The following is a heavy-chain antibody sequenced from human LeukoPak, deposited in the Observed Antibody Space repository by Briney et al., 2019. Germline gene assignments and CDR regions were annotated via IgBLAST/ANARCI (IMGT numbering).Heavy chain of an antibody. V-gene: IGHV1-2*02. CDR3: ATNLIAATVDS. Sequence: ASVKVSCKASGYTFTGFYMHWVRQAPGQGLEWMGWINPNSGDTNYAQKFQGRVTMTRDTSISTAYMELSRLRSDDTAVYYRATNLIAATVDSWGQGTLVTVSS. CDR2: INPNSGDT. CDR1: GYTFTGFY. J-gene: IGHJ4*02. D-gene: IGHD6-13*01.